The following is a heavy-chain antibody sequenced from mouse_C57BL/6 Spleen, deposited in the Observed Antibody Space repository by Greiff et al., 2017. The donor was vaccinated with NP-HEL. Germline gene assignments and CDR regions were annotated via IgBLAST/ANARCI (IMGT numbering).Heavy chain of an antibody. D-gene: IGHD1-1*01. Sequence: QVQLQQPGAELVKPGASVKLSCKASGYTFTSYWMHWVKQRPGRGLEWIGRIDPNSGGTKYNEKFKSKATLTLDKPSSTDYMQLSSLTFEDSAVYYCARGFITTVVASMDYWGQGTSVTVSS. CDR1: GYTFTSYW. CDR2: IDPNSGGT. CDR3: ARGFITTVVASMDY. J-gene: IGHJ4*01. V-gene: IGHV1-72*01.